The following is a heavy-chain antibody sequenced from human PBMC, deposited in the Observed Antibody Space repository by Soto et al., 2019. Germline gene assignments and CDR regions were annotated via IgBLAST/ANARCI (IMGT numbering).Heavy chain of an antibody. J-gene: IGHJ4*02. CDR1: GGSFNSYY. V-gene: IGHV4-34*02. D-gene: IGHD6-19*01. CDR3: ARAGFSNGFSGTFDY. Sequence: QVQLQQWGAGLLKPSETLSLTCAVDGGSFNSYYWSWIRQPPGKGLEWIAEINHRGSSNRNPALEXRXTXSVDTSKTQFSLELNSVTAADTAVYYCARAGFSNGFSGTFDYWGQGTLVTVSS. CDR2: INHRGSS.